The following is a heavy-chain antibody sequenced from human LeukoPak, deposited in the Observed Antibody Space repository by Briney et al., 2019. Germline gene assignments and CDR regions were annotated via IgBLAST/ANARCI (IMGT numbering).Heavy chain of an antibody. CDR1: AFRFYDYA. D-gene: IGHD6-19*01. CDR2: STGNRAGI. Sequence: PWGSLRLSSAASAFRFYDYAMHWVRQAPGKGREGVTGSTGNRAGIDYADSVKGRFTISRDNAKNSVHLQMNSLRAEDTALYYCAKGRVAVASSDFGHWGQGTMVTVSS. V-gene: IGHV3-9*01. CDR3: AKGRVAVASSDFGH. J-gene: IGHJ4*02.